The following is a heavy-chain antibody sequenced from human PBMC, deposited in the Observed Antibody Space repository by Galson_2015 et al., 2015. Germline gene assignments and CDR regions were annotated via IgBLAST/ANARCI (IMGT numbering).Heavy chain of an antibody. CDR3: ARDRGGTIFGVVIIH. CDR2: ISYDGSNK. CDR1: GFTFSSYG. J-gene: IGHJ4*02. V-gene: IGHV3-30*03. D-gene: IGHD3-3*01. Sequence: SLRLSCAASGFTFSSYGMHWVRQAPGKGLEWVAVISYDGSNKYYADSVKGRFTISRDNSKNTLYLQMNSLRAEDTAVYYCARDRGGTIFGVVIIHWGQGTLVTVSS.